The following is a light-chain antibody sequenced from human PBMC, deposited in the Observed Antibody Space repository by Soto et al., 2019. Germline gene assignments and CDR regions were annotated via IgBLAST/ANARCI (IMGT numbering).Light chain of an antibody. CDR3: QQYSNYCT. V-gene: IGKV1-5*03. CDR1: QTISSW. J-gene: IGKJ1*01. CDR2: KAS. Sequence: DIQMTQSPSTLSASVGDRVTITCRASQTISSWLAWYQQKPGKAPRLLIYKASILESGVSSTFSGSGSGTEFTLTISSLQPDDFATYYCQQYSNYCTFGQGTKVEIK.